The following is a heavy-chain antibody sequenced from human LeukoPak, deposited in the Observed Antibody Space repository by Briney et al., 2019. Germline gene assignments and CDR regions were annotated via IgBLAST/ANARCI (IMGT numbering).Heavy chain of an antibody. Sequence: PGGSLRLSCAASGFTFSSYAMSRVRQAPGKGLEWVSTISGSGSNTYYADSVKGRFTISRDNSKSTLYLQMSSLRAEDTAVYYCAKGRGGNYLDVWGKGTTVTVSS. J-gene: IGHJ6*03. CDR3: AKGRGGNYLDV. V-gene: IGHV3-23*01. CDR1: GFTFSSYA. D-gene: IGHD3-10*01. CDR2: ISGSGSNT.